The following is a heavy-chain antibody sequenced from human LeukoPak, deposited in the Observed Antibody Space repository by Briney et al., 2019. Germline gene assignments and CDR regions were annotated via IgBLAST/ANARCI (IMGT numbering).Heavy chain of an antibody. Sequence: SETLSLTCTVSGGSISSYYWSWIRQPAGKGLEWIGRIYTSGSTNYNPSLKSRVTMSVDTSKNQFSLKLSSVTAADTAVYYCARDVRDYGDYKGYYFDYWGQGTLVTVSS. CDR3: ARDVRDYGDYKGYYFDY. CDR1: GGSISSYY. CDR2: IYTSGST. D-gene: IGHD4-17*01. J-gene: IGHJ4*02. V-gene: IGHV4-4*07.